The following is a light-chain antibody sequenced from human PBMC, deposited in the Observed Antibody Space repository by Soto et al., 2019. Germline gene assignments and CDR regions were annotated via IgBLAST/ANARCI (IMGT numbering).Light chain of an antibody. J-gene: IGKJ1*01. CDR2: AAS. CDR1: QGIRSY. V-gene: IGKV1D-8*01. CDR3: QQYYSFTRT. Sequence: VIWMTQSPSLLSASTGDIFTISCRMSQGIRSYLAWYQQKQGKAPELLIYAASTLQSGVPSRFSGSGSGTDFTLTISCLQPEDFATYYCQQYYSFTRTFGHGTKVDIK.